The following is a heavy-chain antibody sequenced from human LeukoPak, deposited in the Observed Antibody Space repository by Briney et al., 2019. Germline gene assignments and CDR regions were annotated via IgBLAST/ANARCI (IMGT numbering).Heavy chain of an antibody. D-gene: IGHD3-16*01. CDR2: IYYSGST. V-gene: IGHV4-59*12. CDR3: ARERGGSKLSGLYGRDYYYMDV. Sequence: NPSETLSLTCTVSGGSINSYYWSWIRQPPGKGLEWIGYIYYSGSTNYNPSLKSRVTISVDTSKNQFSLKLSSVTAADTAVYFCARERGGSKLSGLYGRDYYYMDVWGKGTTVTVSS. CDR1: GGSINSYY. J-gene: IGHJ6*03.